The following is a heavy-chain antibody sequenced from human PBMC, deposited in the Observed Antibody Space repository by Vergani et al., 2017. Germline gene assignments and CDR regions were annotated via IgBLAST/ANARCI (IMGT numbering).Heavy chain of an antibody. CDR3: TREDWYFDL. J-gene: IGHJ2*01. Sequence: EVQLVESGGGLVQPGRSLRLSCTASGFTFGEYGMSWVRQAPGKGLEWVGLIRSKAHGGTTEYAASVKGRIIISRDDSKSIAYLQVNSLKTKDTAVYYCTREDWYFDLWGRGTLVTVSS. V-gene: IGHV3-49*04. CDR1: GFTFGEYG. CDR2: IRSKAHGGTT.